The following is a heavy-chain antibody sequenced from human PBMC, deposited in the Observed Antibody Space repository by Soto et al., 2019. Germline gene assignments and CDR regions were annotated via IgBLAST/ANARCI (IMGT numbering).Heavy chain of an antibody. J-gene: IGHJ6*02. Sequence: GGSLRLSCEGTGFNFSSYWMHWVRQAPGKGLEWVANTKRDASETYYADSVKGRFTISRDNTKNSLYLQMNSLRVEDTALYYCAKETYYYYGMDVWGQGTTVTVSS. CDR2: TKRDASET. V-gene: IGHV3-7*03. CDR1: GFNFSSYW. CDR3: AKETYYYYGMDV.